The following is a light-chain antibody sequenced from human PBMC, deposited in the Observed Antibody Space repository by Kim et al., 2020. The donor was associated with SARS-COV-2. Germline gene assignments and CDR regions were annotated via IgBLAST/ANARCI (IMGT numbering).Light chain of an antibody. CDR1: QDIRHY. CDR3: QQYNIYPRT. Sequence: TSVGDRVTITWRASQDIRHYLAWFQQKPGKAPKSLIYAASTLHSGVPPRFSGSGSETEFTLTISSLQPEDFATYYCQQYNIYPRTFGHGTKVDIK. J-gene: IGKJ1*01. CDR2: AAS. V-gene: IGKV1-16*01.